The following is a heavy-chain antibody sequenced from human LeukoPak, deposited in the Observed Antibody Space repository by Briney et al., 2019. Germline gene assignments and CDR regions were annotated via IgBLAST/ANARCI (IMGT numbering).Heavy chain of an antibody. CDR3: ARGNYDSSGYYYVRY. Sequence: SQTLSLTCTVSVGSISSGGYYCGWVRQHPGKCLGCIGYIYYSGSTYYNPSLKSRVIISLDTSKNQFSLNLSSVTAADTAVYYCARGNYDSSGYYYVRYWGQGTLVTVSS. CDR1: VGSISSGGYY. CDR2: IYYSGST. V-gene: IGHV4-31*03. J-gene: IGHJ4*02. D-gene: IGHD3-22*01.